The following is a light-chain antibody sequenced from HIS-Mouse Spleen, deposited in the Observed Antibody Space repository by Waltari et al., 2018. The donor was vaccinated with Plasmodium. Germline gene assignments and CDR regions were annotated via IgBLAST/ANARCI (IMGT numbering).Light chain of an antibody. V-gene: IGLV2-14*01. CDR1: SSDVGGYNY. J-gene: IGLJ3*02. CDR3: YSTDSSGNHRV. CDR2: EVS. Sequence: QSALTQPASVSGSPGQSITISCTGTSSDVGGYNYVSGYQQHPGKAPKLMIYEVSNRPSVVSNRFSGSSSGTMATLTISGAQVEDEADYYCYSTDSSGNHRVFGGGTKLTVL.